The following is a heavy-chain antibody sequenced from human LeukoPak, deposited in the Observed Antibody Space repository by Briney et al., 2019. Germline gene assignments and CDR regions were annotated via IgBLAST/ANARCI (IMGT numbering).Heavy chain of an antibody. CDR2: IYNSGNT. CDR1: GGSISSYY. CDR3: ARNTVTVNGFDY. Sequence: SETLSLTCTVSGGSISSYYWSWIRQSPGKGLEWIGYIYNSGNTNYNPSLKSRVTISVDTSKSQFSLKLSSVTAADTAVYYCARNTVTVNGFDYWGQGTLVTVSS. J-gene: IGHJ4*02. V-gene: IGHV4-59*01. D-gene: IGHD4-17*01.